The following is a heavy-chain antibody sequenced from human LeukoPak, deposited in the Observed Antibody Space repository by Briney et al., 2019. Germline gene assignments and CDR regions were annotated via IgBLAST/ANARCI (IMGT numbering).Heavy chain of an antibody. Sequence: GGSLRLSCSASGFTFSSYAMHWVRQAPGKGLEYVSAISSNGGTTYYADSVKGRFTISRDNSKNTLFLQMSSLRAEDTAVYYCAKVPRRDGFDIWGQGTMVAVSS. CDR3: AKVPRRDGFDI. CDR2: ISSNGGTT. V-gene: IGHV3-64D*06. J-gene: IGHJ3*02. CDR1: GFTFSSYA.